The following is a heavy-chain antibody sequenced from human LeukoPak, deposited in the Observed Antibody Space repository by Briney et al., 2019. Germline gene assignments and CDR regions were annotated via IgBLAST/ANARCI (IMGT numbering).Heavy chain of an antibody. CDR1: GFTFSSYS. Sequence: GGSLRLSCAASGFTFSSYSMNWVRQAPGKGLEWVSSISSSSSYIYYADSVKGRFTISRDNAKNSLYLQMNSLRAEDTAVYYCASVSLGSYSKDYWGQGTLVTVSS. CDR3: ASVSLGSYSKDY. J-gene: IGHJ4*02. V-gene: IGHV3-21*01. D-gene: IGHD1-26*01. CDR2: ISSSSSYI.